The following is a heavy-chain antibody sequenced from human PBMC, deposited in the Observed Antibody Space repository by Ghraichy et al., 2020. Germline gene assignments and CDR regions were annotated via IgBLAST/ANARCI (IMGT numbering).Heavy chain of an antibody. V-gene: IGHV3-64*01. CDR3: ARSTEGESDV. CDR1: GFTFSSYA. CDR2: ISSNGGST. D-gene: IGHD1-26*01. Sequence: GGSLRLSCAASGFTFSSYAMHWVRQAPGKGLEYVSAISSNGGSTYYANSVKGRFTISRDNSKNTLYLQMGSLRAEDMAVYYCARSTEGESDVWGKGTTVTVSS. J-gene: IGHJ6*04.